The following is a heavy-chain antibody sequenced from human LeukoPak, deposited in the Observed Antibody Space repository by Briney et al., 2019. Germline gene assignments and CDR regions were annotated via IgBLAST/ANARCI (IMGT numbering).Heavy chain of an antibody. Sequence: GGSLRLSCAASGFTFSSYWMSWVRQAPGKGLERVANIKQDGSEKYYVDSVKGRFTISGDNAKNSLYLQMNSLRAEDTAVYYCARGYYYDSGVFDYWGQGTLVTVSS. CDR3: ARGYYYDSGVFDY. CDR1: GFTFSSYW. V-gene: IGHV3-7*01. J-gene: IGHJ4*02. CDR2: IKQDGSEK. D-gene: IGHD3-22*01.